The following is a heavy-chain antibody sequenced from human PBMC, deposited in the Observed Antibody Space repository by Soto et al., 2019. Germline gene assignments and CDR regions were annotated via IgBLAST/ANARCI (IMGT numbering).Heavy chain of an antibody. CDR1: GFTFYSYA. CDR2: INGRGDST. D-gene: IGHD4-17*01. V-gene: IGHV3-23*04. Sequence: VQLVESGGGVVQPGRSLRLSCATSGFTFYSYAMTWVRQAPGKGLEWVSSINGRGDSTYYADSVKGRFSISRDNYKKTVYLQMNSLRAENTAVYFCARVWERTVTTRNYFYGIDVWGRGTTVTVSS. CDR3: ARVWERTVTTRNYFYGIDV. J-gene: IGHJ6*02.